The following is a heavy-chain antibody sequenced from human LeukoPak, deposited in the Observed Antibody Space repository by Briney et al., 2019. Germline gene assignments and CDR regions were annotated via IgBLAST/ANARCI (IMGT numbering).Heavy chain of an antibody. CDR1: GGSLSGYY. Sequence: PSETLSLTCAVYGGSLSGYYWSWIRQPPGKGLEWIGEINHSGSTNYNPSLKSRVTISVDTSKNQFSLKLSSVTAADTAVYYCASQRRGIAVAGITIDYWGQGTLVTVSS. CDR3: ASQRRGIAVAGITIDY. V-gene: IGHV4-34*01. J-gene: IGHJ4*02. D-gene: IGHD6-19*01. CDR2: INHSGST.